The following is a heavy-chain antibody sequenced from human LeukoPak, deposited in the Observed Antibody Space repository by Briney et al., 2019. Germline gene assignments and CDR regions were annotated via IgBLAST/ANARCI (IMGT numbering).Heavy chain of an antibody. V-gene: IGHV3-33*01. Sequence: PGRSLRLSCAASGFTFSNYGMHWVRQAPGKGLEWVAVIWYDGSNKYYADSVKGRFTISRDNSKNTLYLQMNSLRAEDTAVYYCARDIYFYGDYVIDYWGQGTLVTVPS. CDR2: IWYDGSNK. CDR1: GFTFSNYG. D-gene: IGHD4-17*01. CDR3: ARDIYFYGDYVIDY. J-gene: IGHJ4*02.